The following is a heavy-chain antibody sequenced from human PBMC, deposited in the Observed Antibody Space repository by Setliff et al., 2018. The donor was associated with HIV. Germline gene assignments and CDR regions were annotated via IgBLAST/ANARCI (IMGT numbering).Heavy chain of an antibody. CDR2: MYHSGGT. D-gene: IGHD3-10*01. CDR3: ARQMPGVRGVIVASIDY. Sequence: PSETLSLTCAVSGYSISSGYYWGWIRQPPGKGLEWIGSMYHSGGTYYNPSLKSRVTISVDTSKNYFSLKLSYVTAADTAVYYCARQMPGVRGVIVASIDYWGQGTLVTVSS. V-gene: IGHV4-38-2*01. J-gene: IGHJ4*02. CDR1: GYSISSGYY.